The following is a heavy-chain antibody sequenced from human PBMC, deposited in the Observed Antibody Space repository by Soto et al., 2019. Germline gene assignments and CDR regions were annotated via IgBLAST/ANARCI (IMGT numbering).Heavy chain of an antibody. V-gene: IGHV4-59*01. CDR3: ARLWGLDYIDA. D-gene: IGHD7-27*01. J-gene: IGHJ5*02. CDR2: IYHSGST. Sequence: PSETLSLTCTVSVASISSSYWSLIRRPPGKGLECICYIYHSGSTKYNPSLKSRVTISVDTSKNQFSVKLSSVTAADTAVYYCARLWGLDYIDAWGQGTSVTVSS. CDR1: VASISSSY.